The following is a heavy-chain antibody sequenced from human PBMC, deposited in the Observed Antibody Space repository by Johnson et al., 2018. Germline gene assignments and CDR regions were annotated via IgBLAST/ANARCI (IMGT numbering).Heavy chain of an antibody. J-gene: IGHJ6*03. Sequence: QVQLVESGGGLVQPGGSLRVSCAASGFTISSYAMSWVRQAPGKGLEWVALLSYDGSNKYYAASLKGRFTISRDNSKTTLYLQMNSLRAEDTAVYYCARDPPLSSDGSVPNYMDVWGKGTTVTVSS. D-gene: IGHD3-10*01. CDR3: ARDPPLSSDGSVPNYMDV. V-gene: IGHV3-30*03. CDR2: LSYDGSNK. CDR1: GFTISSYA.